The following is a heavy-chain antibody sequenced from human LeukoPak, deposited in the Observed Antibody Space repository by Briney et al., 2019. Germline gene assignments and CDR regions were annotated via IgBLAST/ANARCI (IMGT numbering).Heavy chain of an antibody. J-gene: IGHJ4*02. Sequence: GGSLRLSCAASGFTFSSYAMHWVRQAPGKGLEWVAVISYDGSNKYYADSVKGRFTISRDNSKNTLYLQMNSLRAEDTAVYYCARDVGSTYYYDSSGYPDYWGQGTLVTVSS. CDR1: GFTFSSYA. D-gene: IGHD3-22*01. CDR3: ARDVGSTYYYDSSGYPDY. V-gene: IGHV3-30-3*01. CDR2: ISYDGSNK.